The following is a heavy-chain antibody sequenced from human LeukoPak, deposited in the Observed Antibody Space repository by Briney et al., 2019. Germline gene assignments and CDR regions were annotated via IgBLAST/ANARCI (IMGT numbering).Heavy chain of an antibody. D-gene: IGHD2-21*01. J-gene: IGHJ4*02. CDR3: AKDFRIGYSAHFDY. V-gene: IGHV3-23*01. Sequence: GGSLRLSCVGSGFTFRSHAMSWVRQAPEKGLEFVSGIYENGGTTYYADSVKGRFSISKDNSKNTLYLQMDSLRGEDTAVYYCAKDFRIGYSAHFDYWGQGALVTVSS. CDR1: GFTFRSHA. CDR2: IYENGGTT.